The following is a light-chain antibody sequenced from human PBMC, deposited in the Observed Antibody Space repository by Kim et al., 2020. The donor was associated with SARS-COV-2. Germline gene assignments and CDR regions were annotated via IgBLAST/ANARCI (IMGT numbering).Light chain of an antibody. J-gene: IGKJ1*01. Sequence: ETVITQSPATLSVSPGESATLSCRASQSVSSNLAWFQQKPGQAPRLLIYGASTRATGVPARFSGSGSGTEFTLTISSLQSEDFAVYYCQQYNNWPRTFGQGTKVEIK. V-gene: IGKV3-15*01. CDR2: GAS. CDR3: QQYNNWPRT. CDR1: QSVSSN.